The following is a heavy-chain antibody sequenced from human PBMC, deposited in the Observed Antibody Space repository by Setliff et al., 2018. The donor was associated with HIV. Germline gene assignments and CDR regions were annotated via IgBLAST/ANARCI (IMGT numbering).Heavy chain of an antibody. V-gene: IGHV4-39*07. D-gene: IGHD5-12*01. CDR1: GDSITSRNYH. J-gene: IGHJ3*02. CDR3: ARAEMATIVAFDI. CDR2: LFYTGST. Sequence: PSETLSLTCAVSGDSITSRNYHWDWVRQPPGKGLEWIGSLFYTGSTKYNPSLTSRVTISVDTSKNHFSLKLTSVTAADTAVYYCARAEMATIVAFDIWGQGTMVTVSS.